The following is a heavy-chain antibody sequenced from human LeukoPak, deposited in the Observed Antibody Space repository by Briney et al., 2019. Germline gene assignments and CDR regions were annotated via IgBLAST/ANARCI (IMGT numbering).Heavy chain of an antibody. CDR3: ARAETYSSGWYDPFFDY. CDR2: IYHSGSS. D-gene: IGHD6-19*01. Sequence: SETLPLTCTVSGGSISSGYYWGWIRRPPGKGLEWIGSIYHSGSSYYNPSLKSRVTISVDTSKNQFSLKLRSVTAADTAVYHCARAETYSSGWYDPFFDYWGQGTLVTVST. J-gene: IGHJ4*02. V-gene: IGHV4-38-2*02. CDR1: GGSISSGYY.